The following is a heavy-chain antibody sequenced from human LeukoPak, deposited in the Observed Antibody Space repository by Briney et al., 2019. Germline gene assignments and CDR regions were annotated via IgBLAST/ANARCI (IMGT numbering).Heavy chain of an antibody. Sequence: PGGSLRLSCAASGFTFSSYGMHWVRQAPGKGLEWVAVIWYDGSNKYYADSVKGRFTISRDNSKNTLYLQMNSLRAEDTAVYYCARDHRRVAATTLDYWGQGTLVTVSS. V-gene: IGHV3-33*01. CDR3: ARDHRRVAATTLDY. J-gene: IGHJ4*02. D-gene: IGHD1-26*01. CDR1: GFTFSSYG. CDR2: IWYDGSNK.